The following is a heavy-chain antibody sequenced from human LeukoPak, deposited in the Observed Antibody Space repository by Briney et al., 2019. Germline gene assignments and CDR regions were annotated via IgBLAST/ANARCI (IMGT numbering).Heavy chain of an antibody. Sequence: GGSLRLSCAASGFTFSSYSMDWVRQAPGKGLEWVSSISSSSSYIYYADSVKGRFTISRDNAKNSLYLQMNSLRAEDTALYYCAKETYYYDSSGYYLDYWGQGTLVTVSS. D-gene: IGHD3-22*01. CDR1: GFTFSSYS. J-gene: IGHJ4*02. CDR2: ISSSSSYI. V-gene: IGHV3-21*04. CDR3: AKETYYYDSSGYYLDY.